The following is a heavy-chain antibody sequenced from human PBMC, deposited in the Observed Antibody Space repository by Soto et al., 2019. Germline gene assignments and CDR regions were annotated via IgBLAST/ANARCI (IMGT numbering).Heavy chain of an antibody. D-gene: IGHD5-12*01. CDR2: INPSGGST. CDR3: AFTPNSGYVLDY. J-gene: IGHJ4*02. V-gene: IGHV1-46*03. Sequence: QVQLVQSGAEVKKPGASVKVSCKASGYTFTSYYMHWVRQAPGQGLEWMGIINPSGGSTSYAQKFQGRVTMTRDTSTSTVYMELSSLRSEDTAVYYCAFTPNSGYVLDYWGQGTLVTVSS. CDR1: GYTFTSYY.